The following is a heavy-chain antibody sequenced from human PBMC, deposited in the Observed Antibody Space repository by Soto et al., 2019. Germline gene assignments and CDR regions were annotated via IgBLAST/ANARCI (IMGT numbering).Heavy chain of an antibody. CDR1: GYTFTGYC. J-gene: IGHJ2*01. CDR3: ARDLFPAEENCKDGYNYFDR. V-gene: IGHV1-2*02. CDR2: INPKSGGT. Sequence: ASVKVSCKASGYTFTGYCLHWVRQAPGQGLEWMGWINPKSGGTIYSQKFQGRVTMTRDTSISTAYMELSNLRSDDTAVYYCARDLFPAEENCKDGYNYFDRWGRRKLITVCS. D-gene: IGHD1-1*01.